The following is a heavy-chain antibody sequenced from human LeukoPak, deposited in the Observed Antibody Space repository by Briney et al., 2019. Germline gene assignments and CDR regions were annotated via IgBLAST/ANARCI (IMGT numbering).Heavy chain of an antibody. CDR1: GGSISSSDYY. CDR2: IYYGGST. J-gene: IGHJ5*02. Sequence: SETLSLTCAVSGGSISSSDYYWGWIRQPPGKGLEWIVSIYYGGSTYYNPSLKSRVTISVDTSMNQFSLKLSFVTTADTAVYYCARALGYCSGGACTRGYNWFDPWGQGTLVTVPS. V-gene: IGHV4-39*01. D-gene: IGHD2-15*01. CDR3: ARALGYCSGGACTRGYNWFDP.